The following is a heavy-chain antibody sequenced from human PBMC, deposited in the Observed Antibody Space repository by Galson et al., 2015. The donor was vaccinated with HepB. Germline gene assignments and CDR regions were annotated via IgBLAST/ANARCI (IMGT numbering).Heavy chain of an antibody. V-gene: IGHV3-30*18. CDR2: ISCDGSNN. CDR1: GFTFSSYG. D-gene: IGHD3-3*01. Sequence: SLRLSCAASGFTFSSYGMHWVRQAPGKGLEGVAVISCDGSNNYYADSVKGRFTISRDNSKNTLYLQMNSLRAEDTAVYYCAKGDDVLRFLEWSRDGYYYYGMDVWGQGTTVTVSS. CDR3: AKGDDVLRFLEWSRDGYYYYGMDV. J-gene: IGHJ6*02.